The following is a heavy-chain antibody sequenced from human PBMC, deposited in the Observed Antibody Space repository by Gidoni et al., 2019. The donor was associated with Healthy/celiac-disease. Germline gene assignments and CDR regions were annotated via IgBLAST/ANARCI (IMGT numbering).Heavy chain of an antibody. D-gene: IGHD2-21*02. CDR2: IKQDGSDK. Sequence: EVPLVESGGGVVQPGGSLRLSCAASGFTFSSDWMSWVRQAPGKGLGWVANIKQDGSDKYYVDSVKGRFTISRDNAKNSLYLQMNSLRAEDTAVYYCARAGYCGGDCPIDYWGQGTLVTVSS. V-gene: IGHV3-7*01. J-gene: IGHJ4*02. CDR3: ARAGYCGGDCPIDY. CDR1: GFTFSSDW.